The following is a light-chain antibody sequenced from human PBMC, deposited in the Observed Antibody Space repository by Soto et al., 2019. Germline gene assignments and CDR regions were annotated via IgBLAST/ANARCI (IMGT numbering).Light chain of an antibody. J-gene: IGLJ1*01. CDR3: SSYTSSSTDV. V-gene: IGLV2-14*01. Sequence: QSVLTQPPSASGSPGQSVAISCTGTSSDVGGYNYVSWYQQHPGKAPKLMIYEVSNRPSGVSNRFSGSKSGNTASLTISGLQAEDEADYYCSSYTSSSTDVFGTGTKLTVL. CDR1: SSDVGGYNY. CDR2: EVS.